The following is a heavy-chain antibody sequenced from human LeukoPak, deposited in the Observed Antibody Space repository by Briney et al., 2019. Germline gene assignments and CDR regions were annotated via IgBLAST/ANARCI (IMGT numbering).Heavy chain of an antibody. J-gene: IGHJ4*02. D-gene: IGHD2-2*01. V-gene: IGHV3-9*01. CDR2: ISGSI. CDR3: AKDIRPKAAAMYYFDY. Sequence: GGSLRLSCAASGFTFDDYAMHWVRQAPGKGLEWVSGISGSIGCADSVKGRFTISRDNAKNSLYLQMNSLRAEDTALYYCAKDIRPKAAAMYYFDYWGQGTLVTVSS. CDR1: GFTFDDYA.